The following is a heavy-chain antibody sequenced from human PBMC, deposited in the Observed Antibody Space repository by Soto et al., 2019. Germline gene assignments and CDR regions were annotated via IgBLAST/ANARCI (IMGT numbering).Heavy chain of an antibody. CDR2: IIPIFGTA. V-gene: IGHV1-69*06. Sequence: SVKVSCKASGGTLSSYAISWVRQAPGQGLEWMGGIIPIFGTANYAQKFQGRVTITADKSTSTAYMELSSLRSEDTAVYYCARGRTYYYDSSGYLWGQGTLVTVS. J-gene: IGHJ4*02. D-gene: IGHD3-22*01. CDR3: ARGRTYYYDSSGYL. CDR1: GGTLSSYA.